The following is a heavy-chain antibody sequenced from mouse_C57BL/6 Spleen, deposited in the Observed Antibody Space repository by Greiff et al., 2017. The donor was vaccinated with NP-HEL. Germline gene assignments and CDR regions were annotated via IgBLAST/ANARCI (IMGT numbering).Heavy chain of an antibody. V-gene: IGHV1-52*01. D-gene: IGHD1-1*02. CDR2: IDPSDSET. CDR1: GYTFTSYW. Sequence: QVQLQQPGAELVRPGSSVKLSCKASGYTFTSYWMHWVKQRPIQGLEWIGNIDPSDSETHYNQKFKDKATLTVDKSSSTAYMQLSSLTSEDSAVYYCARRGWSYAKDYWGQGTSVTVSS. CDR3: ARRGWSYAKDY. J-gene: IGHJ4*01.